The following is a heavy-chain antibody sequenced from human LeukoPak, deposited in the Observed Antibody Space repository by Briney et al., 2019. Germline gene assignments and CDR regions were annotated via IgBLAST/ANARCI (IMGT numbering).Heavy chain of an antibody. CDR3: ARDASWGIAAAGTAAEDWFDP. V-gene: IGHV1-2*02. D-gene: IGHD6-13*01. CDR1: GYTFTGYY. CDR2: INPNSGGT. J-gene: IGHJ5*02. Sequence: GASVKVSCKASGYTFTGYYMHWVRQAPGQGLEWMGWINPNSGGTNYAQKFQGRVTMTRDTSISTAYMELSRLRSDDTAVYYCARDASWGIAAAGTAAEDWFDPWGQGTLVTVSS.